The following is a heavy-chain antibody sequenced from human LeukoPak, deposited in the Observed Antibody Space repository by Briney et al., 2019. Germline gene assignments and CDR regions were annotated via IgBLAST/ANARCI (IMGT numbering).Heavy chain of an antibody. CDR2: ISGNGGNT. D-gene: IGHD4-17*01. Sequence: GGSLTLPCPASGFLFGTYAMTWVRPAAEGGRGGVSSISGNGGNTDYADSVEGGLNITRDNSKKTLFLQLNRLRADDTAVYYCAKSLRMATVITAGWGDVFDIWGQGTMVTVSS. CDR1: GFLFGTYA. V-gene: IGHV3-23*01. CDR3: AKSLRMATVITAGWGDVFDI. J-gene: IGHJ3*02.